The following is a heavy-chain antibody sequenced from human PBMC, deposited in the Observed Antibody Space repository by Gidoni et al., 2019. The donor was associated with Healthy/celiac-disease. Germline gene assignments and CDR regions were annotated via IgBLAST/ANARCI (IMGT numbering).Heavy chain of an antibody. J-gene: IGHJ4*02. CDR3: AREGICSGGSCYSHFDY. CDR1: GFPFSSYA. V-gene: IGHV3-64*01. Sequence: EVQLVESGGGLVQPGGPLRLSCAASGFPFSSYAMHWVRQAPGKGREDVSAISSNGGSTYYANSVKGRFTISRDNSKNTLYLQMGSLRAEDMAVYYCAREGICSGGSCYSHFDYWGQGTLVTVSS. CDR2: ISSNGGST. D-gene: IGHD2-15*01.